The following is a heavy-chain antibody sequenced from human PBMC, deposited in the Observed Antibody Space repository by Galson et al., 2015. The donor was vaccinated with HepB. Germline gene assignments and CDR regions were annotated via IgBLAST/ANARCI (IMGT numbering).Heavy chain of an antibody. Sequence: SLRLSCAASGFTFSSYAMHWVRQAPGKGLEWVAVISYDGSNKYYADSVKGRFTISRDNSKNTLYLQVTSLRPEDTAFYYCVKNGIEYSNSGYFEVWGQGTLVIVSS. D-gene: IGHD4-11*01. CDR3: VKNGIEYSNSGYFEV. CDR2: ISYDGSNK. V-gene: IGHV3-30-3*02. J-gene: IGHJ4*02. CDR1: GFTFSSYA.